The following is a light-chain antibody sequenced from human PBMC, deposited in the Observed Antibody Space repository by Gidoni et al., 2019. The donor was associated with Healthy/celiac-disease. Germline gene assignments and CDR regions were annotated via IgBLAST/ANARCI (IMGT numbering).Light chain of an antibody. CDR1: NGIGSW. Sequence: DIQMTQSPSSVSASVGDRVTITCRASNGIGSWLAWYKQKPGKAPKLLIYAASSLQSGVPSRFSCSGSGTDFTLTISRLQPEDFATYYCQQANIFPTVXGXTKVEIK. CDR2: AAS. J-gene: IGKJ4*01. V-gene: IGKV1-12*01. CDR3: QQANIFPT.